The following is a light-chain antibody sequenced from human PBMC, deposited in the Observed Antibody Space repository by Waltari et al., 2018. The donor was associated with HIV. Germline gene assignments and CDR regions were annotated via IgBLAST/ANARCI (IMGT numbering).Light chain of an antibody. CDR2: EDI. CDR3: YSSDSSGNSWV. V-gene: IGLV3-10*01. J-gene: IGLJ3*02. CDR1: ALPQKY. Sequence: SYELTQPLSVSVSPGQTARITCSGDALPQKYVFWYQQKSDQAPILVIYEDIKRPSGIPERFSGATSGTVATLTISGAQVEDEADYYCYSSDSSGNSWVFGGGTRLTVL.